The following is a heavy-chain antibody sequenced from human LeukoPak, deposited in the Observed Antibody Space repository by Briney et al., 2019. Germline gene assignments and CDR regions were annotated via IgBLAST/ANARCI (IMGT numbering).Heavy chain of an antibody. CDR1: GYTFANLW. CDR2: IYPGDSDT. CDR3: ARHDKNYYDSLIQH. V-gene: IGHV5-51*01. D-gene: IGHD3-22*01. Sequence: AGESLKISCRGFGYTFANLWIGWVRQMPGKGLEWMGIIYPGDSDTRYSPSFQGQVTISADKSISTAYLQWSSLKASDTAMYYCARHDKNYYDSLIQHWGQGTLVTVSS. J-gene: IGHJ1*01.